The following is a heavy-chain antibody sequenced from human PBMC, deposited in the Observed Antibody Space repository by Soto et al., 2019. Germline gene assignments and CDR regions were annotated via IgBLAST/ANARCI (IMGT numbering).Heavy chain of an antibody. J-gene: IGHJ3*02. Sequence: SVKVSCTASGGTFSSYAISWVRQPAGQGLEWMGGLIAIFGTANYAQKFQGRVTITADDSTSTAYMELSSLRSEVTAVYYCARDTRENCSGGSCYSANAAFHIWGQGTMVTVS. CDR1: GGTFSSYA. CDR2: LIAIFGTA. D-gene: IGHD2-15*01. CDR3: ARDTRENCSGGSCYSANAAFHI. V-gene: IGHV1-69*13.